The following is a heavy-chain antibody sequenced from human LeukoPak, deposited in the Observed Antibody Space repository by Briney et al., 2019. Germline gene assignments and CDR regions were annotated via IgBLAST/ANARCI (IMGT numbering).Heavy chain of an antibody. CDR2: ISAYNGDT. D-gene: IGHD3-10*01. V-gene: IGHV1-18*01. CDR3: ARGGYYGSGSFPDY. Sequence: ASVKVSCKASGYTFTTYSINWVRQAPGQGLEWMGWISAYNGDTNYAQKLQGRVTMTTDTSTSTAYMGLMSLRSDDTAVYYCARGGYYGSGSFPDYWGQGTLVTVSS. J-gene: IGHJ4*02. CDR1: GYTFTTYS.